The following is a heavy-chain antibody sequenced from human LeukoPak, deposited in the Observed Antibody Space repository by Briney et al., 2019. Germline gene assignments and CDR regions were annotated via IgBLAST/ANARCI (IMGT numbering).Heavy chain of an antibody. V-gene: IGHV3-30*18. Sequence: GGSLRLSCAASGFTFSSYGMHWVRQAPGKGLEWVAVISYDGSNKYYADSVKGRFTISRDNSKNTLYLQMNSLRAEDTAVYYCAKDLELCIAVAGTLDYWGQGTLVTVSS. CDR1: GFTFSSYG. CDR3: AKDLELCIAVAGTLDY. J-gene: IGHJ4*02. CDR2: ISYDGSNK. D-gene: IGHD6-19*01.